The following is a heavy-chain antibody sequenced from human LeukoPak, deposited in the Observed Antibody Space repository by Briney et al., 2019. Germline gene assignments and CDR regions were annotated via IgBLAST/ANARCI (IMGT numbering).Heavy chain of an antibody. J-gene: IGHJ4*02. CDR2: IRSDGSTK. CDR1: GFTFNSYG. D-gene: IGHD1-26*01. Sequence: GGSLRLSCAASGFTFNSYGMHWVRQAPGKGLEWVAFIRSDGSTKYFADSVKGRFTISRDNSKNTLYLQMNSLKIEDKAVYYCAKDQLLGGSYSFDYWGQGTLVTVSS. CDR3: AKDQLLGGSYSFDY. V-gene: IGHV3-30*02.